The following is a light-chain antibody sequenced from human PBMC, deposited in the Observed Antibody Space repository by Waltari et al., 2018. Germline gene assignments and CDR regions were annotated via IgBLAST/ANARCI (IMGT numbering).Light chain of an antibody. Sequence: QSALTQPPSVSGSPGQSVTISCTGTSSDVGSYNRVSWYKQPPDTAPKLIIYEVSVRPAGVPDRFSGSKSANTAFLTISGLQAEDEADYFCSSYTSSSTWVFGTGTKVTVL. CDR3: SSYTSSSTWV. CDR1: SSDVGSYNR. V-gene: IGLV2-18*02. J-gene: IGLJ1*01. CDR2: EVS.